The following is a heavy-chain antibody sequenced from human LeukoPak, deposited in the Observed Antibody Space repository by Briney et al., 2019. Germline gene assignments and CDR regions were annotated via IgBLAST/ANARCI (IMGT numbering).Heavy chain of an antibody. J-gene: IGHJ4*02. Sequence: GGSLRLSCAASGFTFSSYWMSWVRQAPGKGLEWVANIKQDGSEKYYVDSVKGRFTISRDNVKNSLYLQMNSLRAEDTAVYYCAREDDYGDYDGGYNYWGQGTLVTVSS. CDR2: IKQDGSEK. CDR1: GFTFSSYW. V-gene: IGHV3-7*03. D-gene: IGHD4-17*01. CDR3: AREDDYGDYDGGYNY.